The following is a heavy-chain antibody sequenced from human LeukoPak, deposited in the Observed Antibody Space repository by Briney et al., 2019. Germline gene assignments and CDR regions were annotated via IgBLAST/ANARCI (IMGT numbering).Heavy chain of an antibody. J-gene: IGHJ3*02. CDR1: GVPMSGYY. CDR2: ICGSTNI. CDR3: ARHVGRWAFDI. Sequence: SETLSLTCTVSGVPMSGYYWSWIRQSPGKGLEWICNICGSTNIKKNPSLKSRITISVETSQKQVSLKLSSVTAAAMVVYYCARHVGRWAFDIWGQGTMVTVSS. V-gene: IGHV4-59*08. D-gene: IGHD3-16*02.